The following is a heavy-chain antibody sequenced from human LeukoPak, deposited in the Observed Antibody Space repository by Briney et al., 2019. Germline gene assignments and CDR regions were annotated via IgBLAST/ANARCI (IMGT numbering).Heavy chain of an antibody. CDR1: GYTFTGYY. CDR2: ISPNSGDT. V-gene: IGHV1-2*02. Sequence: ASVKVSCKASGYTFTGYYMHWVRQAPGQGLEWMGWISPNSGDTNYAQKFQDRVTMTRDTSISTAFMEVSRLRFDDTALYYCARGSLRYFDYWGQGTLVTVSS. J-gene: IGHJ4*02. CDR3: ARGSLRYFDY. D-gene: IGHD3-10*01.